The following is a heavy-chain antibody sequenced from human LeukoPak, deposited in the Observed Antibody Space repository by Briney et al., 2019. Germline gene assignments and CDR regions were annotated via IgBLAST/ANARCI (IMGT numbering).Heavy chain of an antibody. Sequence: ASVKVSCKTSGYTFINYDINWVRQAAGQGLEWMGWMNPKSGNTGYAPKFQGRVTMTRTTSINTAYLELSCLRSEDTAVYYCARGWLAETTVVTPYNYWGQGTLVTVSS. CDR3: ARGWLAETTVVTPYNY. J-gene: IGHJ4*02. CDR2: MNPKSGNT. D-gene: IGHD4-23*01. CDR1: GYTFINYD. V-gene: IGHV1-8*01.